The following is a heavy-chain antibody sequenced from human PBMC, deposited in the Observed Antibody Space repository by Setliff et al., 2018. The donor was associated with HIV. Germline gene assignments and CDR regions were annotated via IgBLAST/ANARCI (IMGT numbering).Heavy chain of an antibody. V-gene: IGHV1-69*10. Sequence: SVKVSCKASGGILSISWVRQAPGQGLEWMGGIMPVLGMPNYAQNFQGRVTITADTSTSTAYMDLSSLRSEDTAVYYCARSGTHLEESRGSSAWVSAAFDIWGQGTMVTVSS. CDR3: ARSGTHLEESRGSSAWVSAAFDI. CDR2: IMPVLGMP. J-gene: IGHJ3*02. D-gene: IGHD3-16*01. CDR1: GGILS.